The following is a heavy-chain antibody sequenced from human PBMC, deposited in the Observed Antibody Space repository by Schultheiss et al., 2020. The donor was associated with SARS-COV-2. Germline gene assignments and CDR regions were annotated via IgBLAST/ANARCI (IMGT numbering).Heavy chain of an antibody. J-gene: IGHJ6*02. CDR2: ISSST. D-gene: IGHD3/OR15-3a*01. Sequence: GGSLRLSCAASGFTFSDYYMSWIRQAPGKGLEWVSSISSSTFYADSVKGRFTISRDNSKNTLYLQMNSLRAEDTAMYYCARDNLPSILGLASPMDVWGQGTTVTVSS. V-gene: IGHV3-69-1*01. CDR3: ARDNLPSILGLASPMDV. CDR1: GFTFSDYY.